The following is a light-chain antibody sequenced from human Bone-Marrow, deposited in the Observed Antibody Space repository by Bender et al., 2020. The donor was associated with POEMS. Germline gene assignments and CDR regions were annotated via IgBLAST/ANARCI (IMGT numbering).Light chain of an antibody. CDR2: KDT. Sequence: SYEVTQPPSVSVSPGQTASITCSGDDLGDKYVAWYQQKLGQSPVLVIYKDTKRPSGIPERFSGSNSGNTATLTISGTQAMDEADYYCQAWDTYSVIFCGGTKLPVL. V-gene: IGLV3-1*01. CDR1: DLGDKY. J-gene: IGLJ2*01. CDR3: QAWDTYSVI.